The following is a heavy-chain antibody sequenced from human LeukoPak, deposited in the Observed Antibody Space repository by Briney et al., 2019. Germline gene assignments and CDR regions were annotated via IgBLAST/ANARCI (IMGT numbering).Heavy chain of an antibody. Sequence: SGGSLRLSCAASGFNFYSYVMSWVRQAPGKGLEWVSSVSTTGGTTYYADSVKGRFIISRDNSKNWLFMRMNNLRAGDTAIYYCVKGALRGYSAPGVFDFWGQGTVVTVSS. J-gene: IGHJ3*01. CDR1: GFNFYSYV. V-gene: IGHV3-23*01. CDR2: VSTTGGTT. D-gene: IGHD5-12*01. CDR3: VKGALRGYSAPGVFDF.